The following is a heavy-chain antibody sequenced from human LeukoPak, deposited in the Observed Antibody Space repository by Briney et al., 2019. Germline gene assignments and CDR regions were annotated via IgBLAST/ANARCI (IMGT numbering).Heavy chain of an antibody. CDR2: IKQDGSEK. V-gene: IGHV3-7*02. CDR1: GFSSSSYW. Sequence: PGGSLRLSCAASGFSSSSYWMNWVRQAPGKGLEWVANIKQDGSEKYYVDSVKGRFTISRDNSKNTLYLQLNSLRAEDTAVYYCARGLGNYGYWGQGTLVTVSS. J-gene: IGHJ4*02. D-gene: IGHD4-17*01. CDR3: ARGLGNYGY.